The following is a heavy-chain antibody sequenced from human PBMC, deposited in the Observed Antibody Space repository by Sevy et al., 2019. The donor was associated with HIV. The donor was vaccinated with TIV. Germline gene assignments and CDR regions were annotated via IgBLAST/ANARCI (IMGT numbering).Heavy chain of an antibody. J-gene: IGHJ4*01. D-gene: IGHD3-10*01. V-gene: IGHV3-7*01. Sequence: GGSLRLSCAASGFTFNRYWMTWVRQAPGKGLEWVANISQDVSEKYYVDSVKGRFTISRNNAKNSLYLQMNSLRAEDTAVYYCATDLINRAYTYDYWGHGTLVTVSS. CDR3: ATDLINRAYTYDY. CDR1: GFTFNRYW. CDR2: ISQDVSEK.